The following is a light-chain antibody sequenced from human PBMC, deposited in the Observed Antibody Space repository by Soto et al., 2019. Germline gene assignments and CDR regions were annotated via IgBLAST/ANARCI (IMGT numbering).Light chain of an antibody. CDR2: EVS. CDR3: SSYAGGNNLV. V-gene: IGLV2-8*01. CDR1: SSDVGGYNY. Sequence: QSVLTQPPSASGSPGQSVTISCTGSSSDVGGYNYVSWYQQHPGKAPKLMIYEVSKRPSGVPDRFSGSKSGHTASLTVSGLQAEDEADYYCSSYAGGNNLVFGGGTKLTVL. J-gene: IGLJ2*01.